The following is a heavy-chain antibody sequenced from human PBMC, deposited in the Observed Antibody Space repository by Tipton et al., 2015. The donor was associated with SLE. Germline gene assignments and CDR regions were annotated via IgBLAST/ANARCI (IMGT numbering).Heavy chain of an antibody. CDR1: GDSISSRGYY. CDR3: ARLTPWGYDY. D-gene: IGHD7-27*01. CDR2: IYHSGST. V-gene: IGHV4-39*07. Sequence: TLSLTCTVSGDSISSRGYYWGWVRQPPGKGLEWIGSIYHSGSTYYNPSLKRRVTISVDTSKNHFSLSLISVTAADTAVYYCARLTPWGYDYWGPGMLATVSS. J-gene: IGHJ4*02.